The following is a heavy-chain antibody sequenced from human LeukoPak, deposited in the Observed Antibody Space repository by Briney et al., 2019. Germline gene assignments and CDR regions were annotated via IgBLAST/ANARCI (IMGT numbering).Heavy chain of an antibody. D-gene: IGHD3-22*01. CDR3: ARTYYYDSSAISFDY. Sequence: PSETLSLTCTVSGGSTSSSSYYWGWIRQPPGKGLEWIGNIYYSGSTYYNPSLKSRVTISVDTSKNQFSLKLSSATAADTAVYYCARTYYYDSSAISFDYWGQGTLVTVSS. CDR1: GGSTSSSSYY. CDR2: IYYSGST. V-gene: IGHV4-39*07. J-gene: IGHJ4*02.